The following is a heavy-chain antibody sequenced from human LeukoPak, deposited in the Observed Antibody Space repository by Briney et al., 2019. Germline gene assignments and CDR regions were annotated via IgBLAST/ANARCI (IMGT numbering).Heavy chain of an antibody. CDR1: GFTFSSYW. CDR3: ARAGVRGVISWFDP. J-gene: IGHJ5*02. D-gene: IGHD3-10*01. CDR2: INSDGSST. V-gene: IGHV3-74*01. Sequence: GGSLRLSCAASGFTFSSYWMHWVRQAPGKGLVWVSRINSDGSSTSYADSVKGRFTISRDNAKNTLYLQMNSLRAEDTAVYCCARAGVRGVISWFDPWGQGTLVTVSS.